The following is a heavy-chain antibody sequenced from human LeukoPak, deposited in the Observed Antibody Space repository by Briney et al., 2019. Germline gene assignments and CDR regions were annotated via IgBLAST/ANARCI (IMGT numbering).Heavy chain of an antibody. J-gene: IGHJ5*01. CDR3: FTGRHYYYDS. CDR1: GLTFSTYP. V-gene: IGHV3-30*01. CDR2: ITHDGGSQ. D-gene: IGHD3-22*01. Sequence: PGTSLRLSCAASGLTFSTYPIHWVRQAPDEGLEGVAVITHDGGSQYYADSVKGRFTISRDNSKNTVFLHMNSLRPEDTAVYYCFTGRHYYYDSWSQGTLVTVSS.